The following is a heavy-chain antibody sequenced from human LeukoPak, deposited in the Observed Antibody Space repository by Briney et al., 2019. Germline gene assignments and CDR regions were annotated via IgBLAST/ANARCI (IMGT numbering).Heavy chain of an antibody. CDR1: GFTFSSYA. J-gene: IGHJ4*02. V-gene: IGHV3-23*01. CDR2: ISGSHGST. Sequence: PGGSLRLSCAASGFTFSSYAMSWVRQAPGKGLEWVSGISGSHGSTYYADSVKGRFTISRDNSKNTLYLQMNSLRAEDTAVYYCAKDRWGSGSPFDYWGQGTLVTVSS. CDR3: AKDRWGSGSPFDY. D-gene: IGHD1-26*01.